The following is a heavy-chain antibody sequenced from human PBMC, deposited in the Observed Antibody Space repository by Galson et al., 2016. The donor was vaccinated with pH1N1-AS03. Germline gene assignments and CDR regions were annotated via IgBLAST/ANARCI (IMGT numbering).Heavy chain of an antibody. J-gene: IGHJ4*02. Sequence: SLRLSCAASGFTFNNYPMHWVRQAPGKGLEWVAIISYDGTNRHYADSVKGRFTISRDNSKNTLHLQMNTLRVEDTAMYCCARGVSPPSENYYGAGFDSWGQGSLVAVSS. CDR2: ISYDGTNR. CDR3: ARGVSPPSENYYGAGFDS. D-gene: IGHD1-26*01. CDR1: GFTFNNYP. V-gene: IGHV3-30*04.